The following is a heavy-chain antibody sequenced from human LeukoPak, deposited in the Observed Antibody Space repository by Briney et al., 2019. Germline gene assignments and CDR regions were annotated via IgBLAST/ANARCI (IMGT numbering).Heavy chain of an antibody. CDR2: IRHDGSNK. CDR1: GFTFSSYG. D-gene: IGHD3-22*01. V-gene: IGHV3-30*02. Sequence: PGGSLRLSCAASGFTFSSYGMHWVRQAPGKGLEWVAFIRHDGSNKNYADSVKGRFTISRDNSKNTLYLQMNSLRAEDTAVYYCAKELDYYDSSGHIWWGQGTLVTVSS. CDR3: AKELDYYDSSGHIW. J-gene: IGHJ4*02.